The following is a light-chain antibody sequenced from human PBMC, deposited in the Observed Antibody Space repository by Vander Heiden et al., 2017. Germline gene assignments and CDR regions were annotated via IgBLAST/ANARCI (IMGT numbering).Light chain of an antibody. Sequence: QSVLTQPPSASGPPGQRVTISCSGSSSNLGSNYVYWYQQLPGTAPKLLIYRNNQRPSGVPDRFSGSKSGTSASLAISGLRSEDEADYYCAAWDDSLSVVFGGGTKLTVL. CDR1: SSNLGSNY. CDR3: AAWDDSLSVV. J-gene: IGLJ2*01. CDR2: RNN. V-gene: IGLV1-47*01.